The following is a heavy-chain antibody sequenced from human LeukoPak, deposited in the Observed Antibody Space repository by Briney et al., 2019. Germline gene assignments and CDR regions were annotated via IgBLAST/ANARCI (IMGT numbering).Heavy chain of an antibody. CDR3: ARDCGGDCPHFDY. CDR1: GGSISSGGYY. J-gene: IGHJ4*02. Sequence: SQTLSLTCTVSGGSISSGGYYWSWIRQHPGKGLEWIGYIYYSGSTYYNPSLKSRVTISVDMSKNQFSLKLSSVTAADTAVYYCARDCGGDCPHFDYWGQGTLVTVSS. CDR2: IYYSGST. D-gene: IGHD2-21*02. V-gene: IGHV4-31*03.